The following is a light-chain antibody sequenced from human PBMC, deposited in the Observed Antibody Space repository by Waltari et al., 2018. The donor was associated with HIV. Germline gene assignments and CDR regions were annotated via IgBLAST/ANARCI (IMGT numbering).Light chain of an antibody. V-gene: IGKV1-39*01. CDR2: AAS. CDR3: QQSYSNPWT. Sequence: EIQMTQSPSSLSASVGDRVTITCRASQSISSYLNWYQQKPGKAPKFLIYAASSLQSGVPSRFSGSGSGTDFILTIRSLQPEDFAIYYCQQSYSNPWTFGQGTKVEIK. CDR1: QSISSY. J-gene: IGKJ1*01.